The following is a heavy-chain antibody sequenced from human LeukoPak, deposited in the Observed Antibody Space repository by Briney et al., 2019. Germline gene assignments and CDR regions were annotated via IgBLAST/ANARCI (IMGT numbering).Heavy chain of an antibody. V-gene: IGHV3-7*02. CDR3: ARGPPLRGVILYYFDY. D-gene: IGHD3-10*01. CDR2: IKQDGSEK. J-gene: IGHJ4*02. CDR1: GFTFSSYW. Sequence: PGGSLRLSCGASGFTFSSYWMSWVRQAPGKGREWVANIKQDGSEKYYVDSVKGRFTISRDNAKNSLYLQMNSLRAEDTAVYYCARGPPLRGVILYYFDYWGQGTLVTVSS.